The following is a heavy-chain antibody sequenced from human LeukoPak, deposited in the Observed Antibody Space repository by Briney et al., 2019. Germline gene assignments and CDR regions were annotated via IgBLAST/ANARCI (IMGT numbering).Heavy chain of an antibody. CDR3: TRVGYIDEGIDY. D-gene: IGHD5-24*01. CDR2: IKQDGSKK. V-gene: IGHV3-7*04. CDR1: GXPFSSYW. Sequence: GGSLXLSCXASGXPFSSYWMTWVRQARGKGVEGXANIKQDGSKKSYVDSVKGRFTISRDNAKNSLYLQMNSLRAEDTAIYYCTRVGYIDEGIDYWGQGTLVTVSS. J-gene: IGHJ4*02.